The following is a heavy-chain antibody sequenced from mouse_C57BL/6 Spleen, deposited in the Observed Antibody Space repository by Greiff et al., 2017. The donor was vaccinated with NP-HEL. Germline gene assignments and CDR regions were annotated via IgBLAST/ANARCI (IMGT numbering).Heavy chain of an antibody. Sequence: EVKVVESGGGLVQPGGSLSLSCAASGFTFTDYYMSWVRQPPGKALEWLGFIRHKANGYTTEYSASVKGRFTISRDNSQSILYLQMNALRAEDSATYYCASLYYGSSHWYFDVWGTGTTVTVSS. V-gene: IGHV7-3*01. CDR3: ASLYYGSSHWYFDV. D-gene: IGHD1-1*01. CDR2: IRHKANGYTT. CDR1: GFTFTDYY. J-gene: IGHJ1*03.